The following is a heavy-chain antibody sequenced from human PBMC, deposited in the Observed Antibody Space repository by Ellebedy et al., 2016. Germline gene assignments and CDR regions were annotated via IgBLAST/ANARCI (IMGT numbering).Heavy chain of an antibody. CDR1: GFTFSSYG. Sequence: GESLKISXAASGFTFSSYGMHWVRQAPGKGLEWVAVISYDGSNKYYADSVKGRFTISRDNSKNTLYLQMNSLRAEDTAVYYCAKGEYYTRWGQGTLVTVSS. CDR3: AKGEYYTR. J-gene: IGHJ4*02. CDR2: ISYDGSNK. D-gene: IGHD3-10*01. V-gene: IGHV3-30*18.